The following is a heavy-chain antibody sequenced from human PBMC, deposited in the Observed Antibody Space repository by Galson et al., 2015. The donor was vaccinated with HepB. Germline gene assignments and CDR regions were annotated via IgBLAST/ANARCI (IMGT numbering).Heavy chain of an antibody. Sequence: SLRLSCAASGFTFNSYAMHWVRQAPGKGLEYLSTINSDGGSTYYADSVNGRFTISRDNSKNTLYLQMSSLRVEDTAVYYCVKDIVVEFYSDGSNYYYWGQGTLVAVSS. CDR2: INSDGGST. CDR3: VKDIVVEFYSDGSNYYY. V-gene: IGHV3-64D*06. CDR1: GFTFNSYA. D-gene: IGHD3-22*01. J-gene: IGHJ4*02.